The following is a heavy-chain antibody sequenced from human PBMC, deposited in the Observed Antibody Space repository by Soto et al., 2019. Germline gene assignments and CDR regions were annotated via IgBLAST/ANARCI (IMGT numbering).Heavy chain of an antibody. J-gene: IGHJ3*02. CDR1: GFTFSSYA. CDR2: ISGSGGST. D-gene: IGHD5-18*01. V-gene: IGHV3-23*01. CDR3: ATDTAMVHDAFDI. Sequence: PGGSLRLSCAASGFTFSSYAMSWVRQAPGKGLEWVSAISGSGGSTYYADSVKGRFTISRDNSKNTLYLQMNSLRAEDTAVYYCATDTAMVHDAFDIWGQGTMVTVSS.